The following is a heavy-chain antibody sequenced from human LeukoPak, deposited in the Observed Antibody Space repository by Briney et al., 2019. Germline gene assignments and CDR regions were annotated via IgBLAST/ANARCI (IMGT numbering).Heavy chain of an antibody. V-gene: IGHV3-23*01. D-gene: IGHD1-26*01. CDR1: GFTFSSYG. CDR2: ISGSGYNT. J-gene: IGHJ4*02. Sequence: GGSLRLSCTASGFTFSSYGMSWVRQAPGKGLEWVSTISGSGYNTYYADSVKGRFTISRDNSQNTLFLQMNSLSAENTALYYCAKHSGSYFIYYFDYWGQGTLVTVSS. CDR3: AKHSGSYFIYYFDY.